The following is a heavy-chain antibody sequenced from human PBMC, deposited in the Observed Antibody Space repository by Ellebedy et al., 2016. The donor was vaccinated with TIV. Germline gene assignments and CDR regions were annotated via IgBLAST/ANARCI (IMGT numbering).Heavy chain of an antibody. Sequence: GESLKISXAASGFTFSSYSMNWVRQAPGKGLEWVSYISSSSSTIYYADSVKGRFTISRDNAKNSLYLQMNSLRAEDTAVYYCARAIVGALPLYWGQGTLVTVSS. CDR1: GFTFSSYS. CDR3: ARAIVGALPLY. V-gene: IGHV3-48*04. D-gene: IGHD1-26*01. CDR2: ISSSSSTI. J-gene: IGHJ4*02.